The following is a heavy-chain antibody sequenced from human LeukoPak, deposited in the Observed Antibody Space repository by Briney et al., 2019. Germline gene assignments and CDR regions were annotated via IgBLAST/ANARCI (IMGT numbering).Heavy chain of an antibody. CDR2: INHSGST. CDR1: GGSLSGYY. D-gene: IGHD6-19*01. Sequence: PSETLSLTCAVYGGSLSGYYWTWIRQPPGKGLEWLGEINHSGSTNYNPSLKSRVTISVDTSKSQFSLKLSSVTAADTAVYYCARTIAVAGTLYYYCGMDVWGKGTTVTVSS. J-gene: IGHJ6*04. V-gene: IGHV4-34*01. CDR3: ARTIAVAGTLYYYCGMDV.